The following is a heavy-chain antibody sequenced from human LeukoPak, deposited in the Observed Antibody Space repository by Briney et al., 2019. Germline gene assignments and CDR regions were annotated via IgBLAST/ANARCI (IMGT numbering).Heavy chain of an antibody. CDR2: IYYSGST. CDR1: GFTFSSYS. Sequence: GSLRLSCAASGFTFSSYSMNWVRQAPGKGLEWIGYIYYSGSTNYNPSLKSRVTISVDTSKNQFSLKLSSVTAADTAVYYCARRYGHNWGQGTLVTVSS. V-gene: IGHV4-59*08. D-gene: IGHD3-10*01. CDR3: ARRYGHN. J-gene: IGHJ4*02.